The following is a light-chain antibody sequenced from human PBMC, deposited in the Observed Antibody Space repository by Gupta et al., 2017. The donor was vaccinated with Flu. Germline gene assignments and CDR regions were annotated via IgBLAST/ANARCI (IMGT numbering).Light chain of an antibody. CDR2: GAS. Sequence: EIVVTQSPGTLSLSPGERATLSCRASQTIGSEYLAWYQQKPGQAPRLLIYGASSRATGIPDRFTGSGSGTDFNFTISRLEPEDFAVYYCQQFGDLLLSFGGGTKVEIK. CDR1: QTIGSEY. CDR3: QQFGDLLLS. J-gene: IGKJ4*01. V-gene: IGKV3-20*01.